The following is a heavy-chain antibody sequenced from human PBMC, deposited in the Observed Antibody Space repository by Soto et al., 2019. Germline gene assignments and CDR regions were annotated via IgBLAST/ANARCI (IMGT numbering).Heavy chain of an antibody. V-gene: IGHV2-5*02. J-gene: IGHJ4*02. D-gene: IGHD3-3*01. CDR2: IYWDDDK. CDR3: AHRILRTVFGLVTTTAIYFDF. CDR1: GFSLTTSGVG. Sequence: QITLNESGPTVVKPAETLTLTCTFSGFSLTTSGVGVGWIRPSPGKAPELLALIYWDDDKRYSASLKSRLTITKDTSKNQVVLTMASVDPADTATYYCAHRILRTVFGLVTTTAIYFDFWGQGTPVVVSS.